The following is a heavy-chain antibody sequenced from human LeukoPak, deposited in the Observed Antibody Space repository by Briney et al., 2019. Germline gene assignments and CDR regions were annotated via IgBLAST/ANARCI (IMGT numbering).Heavy chain of an antibody. D-gene: IGHD5-18*01. CDR3: AKDRGYSYGISEY. CDR1: GFTFSSYW. CDR2: INTDGSST. V-gene: IGHV3-74*01. Sequence: PGGSLRLSCAASGFTFSSYWMHWVRQAPGKGLVWVSRINTDGSSTSYADSVKGQFTISRDNSKNTLYLQMNSLRAEDTAVYYCAKDRGYSYGISEYWGQGTLVTVSS. J-gene: IGHJ4*02.